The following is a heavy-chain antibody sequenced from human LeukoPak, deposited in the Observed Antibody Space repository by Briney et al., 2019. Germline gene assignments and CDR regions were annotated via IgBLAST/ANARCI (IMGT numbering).Heavy chain of an antibody. CDR3: ARSYYDFWSGYTPFCY. CDR2: IYPADSDT. Sequence: PGDSWKISCKGSGYSFTSYWIGWVRQMPGKGLEWMGVIYPADSDTRYSRSFQGQVTISADKSISTAHLQWSSLKASDTAMYYCARSYYDFWSGYTPFCYWGQGTLVTVSS. CDR1: GYSFTSYW. V-gene: IGHV5-51*01. J-gene: IGHJ4*02. D-gene: IGHD3-3*01.